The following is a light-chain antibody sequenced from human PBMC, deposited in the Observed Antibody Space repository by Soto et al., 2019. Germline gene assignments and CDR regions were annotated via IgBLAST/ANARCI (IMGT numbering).Light chain of an antibody. J-gene: IGKJ1*01. CDR2: GAS. CDR3: QQYGRSPWT. Sequence: EILLTQSPGTLSLSPGDRATLSCRASQSISSSYLAWYQQKPGQAPRLLIYGASNRATGIPDRFSGSGSGTDFTLTINRLEPEDFAVYYCQQYGRSPWTFGQGTKV. V-gene: IGKV3-20*01. CDR1: QSISSSY.